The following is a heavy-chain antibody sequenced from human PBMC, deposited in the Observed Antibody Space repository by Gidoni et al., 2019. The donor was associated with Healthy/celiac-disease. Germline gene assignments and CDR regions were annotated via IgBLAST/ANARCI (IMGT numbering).Heavy chain of an antibody. Sequence: EVQLLESGGGLVQPGGSLRLSCAASGFTFSSYAMSWVRQAPGTGLEWVSAISGSGGSTYYADSVKGRFTISRDNSKNTLYLQMNSLRAEDTAVYYCAKGGGGATWSRYFQHWGQGTLVTVSS. CDR1: GFTFSSYA. V-gene: IGHV3-23*01. CDR2: ISGSGGST. CDR3: AKGGGGATWSRYFQH. D-gene: IGHD1-26*01. J-gene: IGHJ1*01.